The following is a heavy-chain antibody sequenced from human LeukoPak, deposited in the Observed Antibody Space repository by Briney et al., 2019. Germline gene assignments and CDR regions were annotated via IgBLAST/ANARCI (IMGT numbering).Heavy chain of an antibody. V-gene: IGHV4-31*03. D-gene: IGHD6-6*01. CDR3: AREGSSLNWFDP. CDR1: GGSISSGGYY. Sequence: TLSLTCTVSGGSISSGGYYWSWIRQHPGKGLEWIGYIYYSGSTYYNPSLKSRVTISVDTSKNQFSLKLSSVTAADTAVYYCAREGSSLNWFDPWGQGTLVTVSS. CDR2: IYYSGST. J-gene: IGHJ5*02.